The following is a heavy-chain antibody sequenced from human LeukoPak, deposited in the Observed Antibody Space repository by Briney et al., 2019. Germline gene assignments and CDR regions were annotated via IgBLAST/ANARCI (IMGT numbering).Heavy chain of an antibody. J-gene: IGHJ5*02. CDR1: GFSLSTSGVG. D-gene: IGHD3-3*01. Sequence: ESGPTLVNPTQTLTLTCTFSGFSLSTSGVGVGWIRQPPGKALEWLALIYWNDDKRYSPSLESRLTITKDTSKNHVVLTMTNMDPVDTATYYCAHVQYYGGNNWFDPWGQGTLVTVSS. V-gene: IGHV2-5*01. CDR2: IYWNDDK. CDR3: AHVQYYGGNNWFDP.